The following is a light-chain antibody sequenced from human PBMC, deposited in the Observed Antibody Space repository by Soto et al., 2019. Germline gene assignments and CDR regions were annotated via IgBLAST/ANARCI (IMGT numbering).Light chain of an antibody. CDR3: QQYNSYWT. CDR2: DAS. V-gene: IGKV1-5*01. Sequence: DIPMTQSPSTLSASVGDRVTITCRASQSISSWLAWYQQKPGKAPKLLIYDASSLESGVPSRFSGSGSGTEFTLTISCLQADDFATYYCQQYNSYWTFGQGTKVEIK. CDR1: QSISSW. J-gene: IGKJ1*01.